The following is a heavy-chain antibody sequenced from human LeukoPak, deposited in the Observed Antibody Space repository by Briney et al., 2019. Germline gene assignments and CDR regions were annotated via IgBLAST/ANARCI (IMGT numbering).Heavy chain of an antibody. J-gene: IGHJ4*02. CDR2: ISSNGDIT. V-gene: IGHV3-23*01. CDR1: RFTFNTYA. D-gene: IGHD2-15*01. CDR3: ATVKRDCSGGTCYSYDY. Sequence: GGSLRLSCVASRFTFNTYALNWVRQAPGKGLEWVSAISSNGDITYYADSVRGRFTISRDNSKNTVFLQMNSLRADDTAVYYCATVKRDCSGGTCYSYDYWGQGTLVTVSS.